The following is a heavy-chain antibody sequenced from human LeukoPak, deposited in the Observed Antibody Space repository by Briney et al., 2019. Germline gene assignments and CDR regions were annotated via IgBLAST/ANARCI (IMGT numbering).Heavy chain of an antibody. CDR3: ASVAENSSGYSY. J-gene: IGHJ4*02. D-gene: IGHD3-22*01. Sequence: GASVMVSCKSSGGTFRKYTFTWVRQAPGQGLEWMGWSIPVFGSANYARKFRGAVTMTTDESTRTAYLELSSLRSDDTAVYYCASVAENSSGYSYWGQGTLVTVSS. CDR2: SIPVFGSA. V-gene: IGHV1-69*05. CDR1: GGTFRKYT.